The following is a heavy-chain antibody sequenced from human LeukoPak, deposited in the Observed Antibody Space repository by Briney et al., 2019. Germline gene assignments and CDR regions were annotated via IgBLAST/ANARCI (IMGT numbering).Heavy chain of an antibody. Sequence: SETLSLTCTVSGGSISSYYWSWIRQPPGKGLEWIGYIYYSGSTNYNPSLKSRVTISVDMSKNQFSLKLSSVTAADTAVYYCASAPGYSSSWYYFDYWGQGTLVTVSS. V-gene: IGHV4-59*01. CDR3: ASAPGYSSSWYYFDY. D-gene: IGHD6-13*01. CDR1: GGSISSYY. J-gene: IGHJ4*02. CDR2: IYYSGST.